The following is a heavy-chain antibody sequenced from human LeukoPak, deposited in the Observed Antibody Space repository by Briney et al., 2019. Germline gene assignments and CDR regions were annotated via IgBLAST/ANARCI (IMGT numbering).Heavy chain of an antibody. CDR2: IKQDGSEK. CDR3: ARNTRKSSSWSYYYYYYYMDV. J-gene: IGHJ6*03. V-gene: IGHV3-7*01. Sequence: GGSLRLSCAASGFTLSTYWMSWVRQAPGKGLEWVANIKQDGSEKYYVDSVKGRFTISRDNAKNSLYLQMNSLRAEDTAVYYCARNTRKSSSWSYYYYYYYMDVWGKGTTVTISS. CDR1: GFTLSTYW. D-gene: IGHD6-13*01.